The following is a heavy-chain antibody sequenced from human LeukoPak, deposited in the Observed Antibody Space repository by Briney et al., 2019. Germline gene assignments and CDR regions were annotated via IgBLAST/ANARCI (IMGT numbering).Heavy chain of an antibody. D-gene: IGHD1-26*01. V-gene: IGHV4-31*03. CDR2: IYYSGST. CDR3: AKDVLGATKRAYYFDY. J-gene: IGHJ4*02. CDR1: GGSISSGGYY. Sequence: SETLSLTCTVSGGSISSGGYYWSWIRQHPGKGLEWIGYIYYSGSTHYNPSLKSRVTISVDTSKNQFSLKLSSVTAADTAVYYCAKDVLGATKRAYYFDYWGQGTLVTVSS.